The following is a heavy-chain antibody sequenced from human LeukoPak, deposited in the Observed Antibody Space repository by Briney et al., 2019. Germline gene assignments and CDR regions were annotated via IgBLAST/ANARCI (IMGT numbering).Heavy chain of an antibody. D-gene: IGHD3-9*01. CDR2: IYYSGST. J-gene: IGHJ1*01. CDR1: GGSISSGGYY. Sequence: SETLSLTCTVSGGSISSGGYYWSWIRQHPGKGLEWIGYIYYSGSTYYNPSLKSRVTISVDTSKNQFSLKLSSVTAADTAVYYCARTLPVRYFDWLLPPLRWGQGTLVTVSS. CDR3: ARTLPVRYFDWLLPPLR. V-gene: IGHV4-31*03.